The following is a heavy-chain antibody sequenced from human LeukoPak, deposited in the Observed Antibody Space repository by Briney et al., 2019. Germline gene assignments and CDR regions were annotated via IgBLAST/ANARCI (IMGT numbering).Heavy chain of an antibody. V-gene: IGHV3-23*01. CDR1: GFTFSTYA. D-gene: IGHD3-22*01. Sequence: GGSLRLSCAASGFTFSTYAMAWVRQAPGKGLEWVAGITDSGSRTYNSVKGRFTISRDNSKNTQYLQMNSLGTEDTAVYYCARSYYYDSSPTVDYWGQGTLVTVSS. J-gene: IGHJ4*02. CDR3: ARSYYYDSSPTVDY. CDR2: ITDSGSRT.